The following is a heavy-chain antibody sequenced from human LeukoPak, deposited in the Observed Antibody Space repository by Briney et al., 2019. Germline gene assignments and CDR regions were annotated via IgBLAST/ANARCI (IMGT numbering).Heavy chain of an antibody. D-gene: IGHD1-26*01. CDR3: ARHTRELPYFDY. J-gene: IGHJ4*02. CDR1: GGSFSGYY. V-gene: IGHV4-59*08. Sequence: PSETLSLTCAVYGGSFSGYYWSWIRQPPGKGLEWIGYIYYSGSTNYNPSLKSRVTISVDTSKNQFSLKLSSVTAADTAVYYCARHTRELPYFDYWGQGTLVTVSS. CDR2: IYYSGST.